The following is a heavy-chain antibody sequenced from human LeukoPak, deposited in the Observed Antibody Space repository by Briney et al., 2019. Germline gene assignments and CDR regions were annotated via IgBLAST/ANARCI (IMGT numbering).Heavy chain of an antibody. Sequence: ASVKVSCKASGYTFNNYGISWVRQAPGQGLKWMGWISADNGNTDFAQKLRGRVTMTTDTSTNTAYMELRSLRSDDTAVYYCARDDAAWGGGYSHYYYFFGTDVWGQGTTVTVSS. CDR1: GYTFNNYG. D-gene: IGHD2-21*01. CDR3: ARDDAAWGGGYSHYYYFFGTDV. V-gene: IGHV1-18*04. CDR2: ISADNGNT. J-gene: IGHJ6*02.